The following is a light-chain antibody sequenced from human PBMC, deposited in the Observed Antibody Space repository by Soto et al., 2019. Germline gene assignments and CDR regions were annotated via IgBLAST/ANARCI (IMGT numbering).Light chain of an antibody. CDR2: GTS. CDR1: QSVRSDC. Sequence: EIVVTQSPGTLSFSPLERSTLSCRASQSVRSDCLAWYQHKPGQAPRLLIYGTSSRATDIPDRFTGSGSGTDFTLTISRLEPEDFAVYSCQQYGRPPQTFGQGTKVDIK. J-gene: IGKJ1*01. CDR3: QQYGRPPQT. V-gene: IGKV3-20*01.